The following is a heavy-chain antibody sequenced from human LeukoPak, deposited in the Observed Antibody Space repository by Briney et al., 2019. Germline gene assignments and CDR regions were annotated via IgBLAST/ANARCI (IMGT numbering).Heavy chain of an antibody. Sequence: GGSLRLSCAASGFTFSSYSMNWVRQTPGKGLEWVSSISSSSSYIYYADSVKGRFTISRDNAKNSLYLQMNSLRAEDTAVYYCARDCSGGSCYDYWGQGTLVTVSS. CDR1: GFTFSSYS. D-gene: IGHD2-15*01. J-gene: IGHJ4*02. CDR3: ARDCSGGSCYDY. CDR2: ISSSSSYI. V-gene: IGHV3-21*01.